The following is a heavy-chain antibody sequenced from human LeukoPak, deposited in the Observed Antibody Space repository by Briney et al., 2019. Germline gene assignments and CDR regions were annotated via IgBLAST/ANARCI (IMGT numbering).Heavy chain of an antibody. CDR3: ARGSGDY. CDR1: GLTFSGYW. V-gene: IGHV3-7*04. Sequence: GGSLRLSCAASGLTFSGYWMSWVRQAPGKGLEWVANIKPDGSGKYYVDSVKGRFTISRDNAKNSLYLQMTSLRAEDTAVYYCARGSGDYSGQGALVTVSS. J-gene: IGHJ4*02. CDR2: IKPDGSGK.